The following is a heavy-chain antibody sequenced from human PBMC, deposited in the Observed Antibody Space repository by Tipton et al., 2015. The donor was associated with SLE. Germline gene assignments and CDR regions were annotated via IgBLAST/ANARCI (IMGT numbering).Heavy chain of an antibody. CDR3: ARAIGANYFNF. CDR2: INHSGST. D-gene: IGHD3-16*01. Sequence: LRLSCAVYGGSFSGYYWSWIRQPPGKGLEWIGEINHSGSTNYNPSLKSRVTISLDTSNNHFSLKLTSVTAADTAVYYCARAIGANYFNFWGQGSLVTVSS. V-gene: IGHV4-34*01. CDR1: GGSFSGYY. J-gene: IGHJ4*02.